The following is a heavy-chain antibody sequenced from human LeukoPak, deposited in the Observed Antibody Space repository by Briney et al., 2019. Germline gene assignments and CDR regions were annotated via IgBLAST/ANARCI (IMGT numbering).Heavy chain of an antibody. CDR3: AREEAPVGGSSFDY. CDR2: ISSVGVNK. J-gene: IGHJ4*02. CDR1: GFTFSTYS. Sequence: GGSLRLSCAASGFTFSTYSMHWVRQAPGKGLEHVSSISSVGVNKYYADSVRGRFTLSRDNSKNTLYLHMGSLRAEDMAVYYCAREEAPVGGSSFDYWGQGTLVTVSS. V-gene: IGHV3-64*02. D-gene: IGHD1-26*01.